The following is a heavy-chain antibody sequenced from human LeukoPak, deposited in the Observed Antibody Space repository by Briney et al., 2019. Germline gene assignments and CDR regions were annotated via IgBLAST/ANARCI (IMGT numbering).Heavy chain of an antibody. D-gene: IGHD4-17*01. CDR1: GGSISSYY. Sequence: PSETLSLTCTVSGGSISSYYWSWIRQPPGEGLEWIGYIYYSGSTNYNPSLKSRVTISVDTSKNQFSLKLSSVTAADTAVYYCARVNGEYGGIWVKYWGQGTLVTVSS. J-gene: IGHJ4*02. CDR3: ARVNGEYGGIWVKY. V-gene: IGHV4-59*01. CDR2: IYYSGST.